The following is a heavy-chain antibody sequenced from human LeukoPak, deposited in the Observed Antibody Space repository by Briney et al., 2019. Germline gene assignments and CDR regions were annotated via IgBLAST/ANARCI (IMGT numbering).Heavy chain of an antibody. D-gene: IGHD3-22*01. V-gene: IGHV3-74*01. Sequence: GGTLRLSCAASGFSFSSYWMHWVRQAPGKGLVWVSRIKSDGKTNYADSVKGRFTISRDNAKNTVSLQMNSLRAEDTGVYYCARAPSEIGGYYPEYFRHWGQGTLVTVSS. J-gene: IGHJ1*01. CDR1: GFSFSSYW. CDR3: ARAPSEIGGYYPEYFRH. CDR2: IKSDGKT.